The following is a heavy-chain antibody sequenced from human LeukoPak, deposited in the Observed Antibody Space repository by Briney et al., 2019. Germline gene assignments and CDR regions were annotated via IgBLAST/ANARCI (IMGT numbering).Heavy chain of an antibody. D-gene: IGHD2-15*01. CDR3: AKGGLQGWHDLAAILNWFDP. CDR2: IWFDGSNK. Sequence: GGSLRLSCAASGFTFNSYGMHWVRQAPGKGLEWVAVIWFDGSNKYYADSVKGRFTISRDNSKNTLYLQMNSLRAEDTAVYYCAKGGLQGWHDLAAILNWFDPWGQGTLVTVSS. J-gene: IGHJ5*02. V-gene: IGHV3-33*06. CDR1: GFTFNSYG.